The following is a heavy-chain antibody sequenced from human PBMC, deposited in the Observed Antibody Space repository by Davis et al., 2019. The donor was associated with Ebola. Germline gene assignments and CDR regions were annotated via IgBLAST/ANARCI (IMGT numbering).Heavy chain of an antibody. J-gene: IGHJ6*02. CDR3: ARDRRLRFRNPSYGMDV. CDR1: GFTFSSYS. V-gene: IGHV3-48*01. CDR2: ISSSSTTK. Sequence: GGSLRLSCAASGFTFSSYSMNWVRQAPGRGLEWVSYISSSSTTKYYADSVKGRFTISRDNAKNSLYLQMNSLRAEDTAVYYCARDRRLRFRNPSYGMDVWGQGTTVTVSS. D-gene: IGHD5-12*01.